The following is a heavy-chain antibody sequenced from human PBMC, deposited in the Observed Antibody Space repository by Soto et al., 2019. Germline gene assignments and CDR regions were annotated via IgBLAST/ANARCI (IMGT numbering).Heavy chain of an antibody. J-gene: IGHJ4*02. CDR2: IYHSGST. V-gene: IGHV4-61*01. D-gene: IGHD3-22*01. CDR3: ARNSDSSGSFDY. Sequence: SETLSLTCTVSGGSVSSGSYYWRWIRQPPGKGLEWIGYIYHSGSTNYNPSLKSRVTISVDTSKNQFSLKLSSVTAADTAVYYCARNSDSSGSFDYWGQGTLVTVSS. CDR1: GGSVSSGSYY.